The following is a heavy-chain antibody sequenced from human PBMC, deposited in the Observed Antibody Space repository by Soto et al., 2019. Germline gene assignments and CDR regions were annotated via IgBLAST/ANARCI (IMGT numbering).Heavy chain of an antibody. V-gene: IGHV4-4*07. J-gene: IGHJ4*02. Sequence: QVQLQESGPGLVKPSETLSLTCSVSGGSIRNYYWNWIRQPAGKGLEWIGRIYTSGNSDYNPFLKSRVTMSADTSKNQLSLRLSSVTAADSAVYYCARLWFGKPPGYLDYWGQGIRVTISS. D-gene: IGHD3-10*01. CDR1: GGSIRNYY. CDR2: IYTSGNS. CDR3: ARLWFGKPPGYLDY.